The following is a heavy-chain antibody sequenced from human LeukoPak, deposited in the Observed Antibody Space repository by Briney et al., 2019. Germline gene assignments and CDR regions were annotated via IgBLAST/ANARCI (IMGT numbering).Heavy chain of an antibody. Sequence: GESLKISCKSSGYSFTSYWIGWVRQMPGKGLEWMGIIYPGDSDTRYSPSFQGQVTISADKSISTAYLQWSSLKASDTAMYYCASANTLEGPYCTNGVCWDYYFDYWGQGTLVTVSS. D-gene: IGHD2-8*01. CDR2: IYPGDSDT. CDR3: ASANTLEGPYCTNGVCWDYYFDY. J-gene: IGHJ4*02. CDR1: GYSFTSYW. V-gene: IGHV5-51*01.